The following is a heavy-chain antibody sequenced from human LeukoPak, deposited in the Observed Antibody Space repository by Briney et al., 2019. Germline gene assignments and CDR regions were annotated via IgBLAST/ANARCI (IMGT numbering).Heavy chain of an antibody. CDR2: IIPILGIA. CDR3: ASLPWGVVDTAMANYYYGMDV. D-gene: IGHD5-18*01. J-gene: IGHJ6*02. V-gene: IGHV1-69*04. CDR1: GGTFSSYA. Sequence: SAKVSCKASGGTFSSYAISWVRQAPGQGLEWMGRIIPILGIANYAQKFQGRVTITADKSTSTAYMELSSLRSEDTAVYYCASLPWGVVDTAMANYYYGMDVWGQGTTVTVSS.